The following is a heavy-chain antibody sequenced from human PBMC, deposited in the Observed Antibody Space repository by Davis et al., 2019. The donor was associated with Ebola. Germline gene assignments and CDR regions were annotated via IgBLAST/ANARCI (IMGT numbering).Heavy chain of an antibody. V-gene: IGHV4-39*01. CDR3: ARRIAARPDCFDP. D-gene: IGHD6-6*01. Sequence: MPSETLSLTCTVSGGSISSSSYYWGWIRQPPGKGLEWIGSIFYSGNTYYNPSLKGRVTMSVDTPKNQFSLRLSSVTAADTAVYYCARRIAARPDCFDPWGQGTLVTVSS. CDR2: IFYSGNT. J-gene: IGHJ5*02. CDR1: GGSISSSSYY.